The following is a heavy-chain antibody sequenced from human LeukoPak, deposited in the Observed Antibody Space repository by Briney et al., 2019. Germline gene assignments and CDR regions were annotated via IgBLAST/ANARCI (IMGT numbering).Heavy chain of an antibody. V-gene: IGHV3-21*01. CDR3: ARRIGSGYYYYMDV. Sequence: GWSLTLSFVASRFTFSNYSMNGVGPAPGRGLEGVSSISSSSSYIYYADSVKGRFTISRDNAKNSLYLQMNSLRAEDTAVYYCARRIGSGYYYYMDVWGKGTTVTVSS. D-gene: IGHD3-10*01. CDR2: ISSSSSYI. J-gene: IGHJ6*03. CDR1: RFTFSNYS.